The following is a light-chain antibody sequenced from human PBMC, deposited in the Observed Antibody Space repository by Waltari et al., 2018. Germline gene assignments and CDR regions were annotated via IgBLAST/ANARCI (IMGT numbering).Light chain of an antibody. CDR2: DVS. V-gene: IGLV2-14*03. Sequence: QSALTQPASVSGSPGQSITISCTGTSSDVGGYNYVSWYQQHPGKAPKLMIYDVSNRPSPVSNRFSRSKSGNTAALSISGLQAEDEADYYCSSYTSSSTPVVFGGGTNLTAL. J-gene: IGLJ2*01. CDR1: SSDVGGYNY. CDR3: SSYTSSSTPVV.